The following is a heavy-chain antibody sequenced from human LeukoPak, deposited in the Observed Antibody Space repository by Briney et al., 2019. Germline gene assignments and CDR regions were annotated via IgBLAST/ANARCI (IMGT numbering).Heavy chain of an antibody. D-gene: IGHD3-22*01. CDR2: IHTSGGT. V-gene: IGHV4-4*07. CDR3: AGGDDSSGQGY. J-gene: IGHJ4*02. CDR1: GVSISGYY. Sequence: ETLSLTCAVSGVSISGYYSSWIRQPAGKGLEWIGRIHTSGGTNYNPSLKSRVTMSVDTSKNQFSVKLSSVTAADTAVYYCAGGDDSSGQGYWGQGTLVTVSS.